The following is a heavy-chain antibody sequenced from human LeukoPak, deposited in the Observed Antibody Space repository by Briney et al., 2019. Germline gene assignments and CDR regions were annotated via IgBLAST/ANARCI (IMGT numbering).Heavy chain of an antibody. J-gene: IGHJ4*02. CDR3: ARYPRARSYFDY. D-gene: IGHD3-10*01. Sequence: GGSLRLSCAASGFTFSNYWMSWVRQAPGKGLEWVANIKQDGSEKYYVDSVKGRFTISRDNAKNSLSLQMNSLRAEDTAVYYCARYPRARSYFDYWGQGTLVTVSS. CDR1: GFTFSNYW. CDR2: IKQDGSEK. V-gene: IGHV3-7*01.